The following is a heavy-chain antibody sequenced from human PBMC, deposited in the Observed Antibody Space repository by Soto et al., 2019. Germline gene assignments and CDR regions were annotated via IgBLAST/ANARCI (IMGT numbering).Heavy chain of an antibody. V-gene: IGHV3-30-3*01. CDR2: ISYDGNNR. CDR3: ARDARTTVTTRGVWYFDI. CDR1: GFTFSRYA. J-gene: IGHJ2*01. D-gene: IGHD4-17*01. Sequence: QVQVVESGGGVFQPGRSLRLSCAASGFTFSRYAMHWVRQAPGKGLEWVALISYDGNNRYSADSVRGRFTISRDNSKNKVYLQMASLRPEDTAVYYCARDARTTVTTRGVWYFDIWGRGTQFTVSS.